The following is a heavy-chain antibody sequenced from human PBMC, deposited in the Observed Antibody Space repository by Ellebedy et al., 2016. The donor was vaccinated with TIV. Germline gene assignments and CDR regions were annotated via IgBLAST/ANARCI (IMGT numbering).Heavy chain of an antibody. J-gene: IGHJ4*02. V-gene: IGHV4-59*08. CDR3: ARTYDPPWYYFDY. CDR1: GGSISSYY. Sequence: MPSETLSLTCTVSGGSISSYYWSWIRQPPGKGLEWIGSIYYSGSTNYNPSLKSRVTISVDTSKNQFSLKLSSVTAADTAVYYWARTYDPPWYYFDYWGQGTLVTVSS. D-gene: IGHD3-22*01. CDR2: IYYSGST.